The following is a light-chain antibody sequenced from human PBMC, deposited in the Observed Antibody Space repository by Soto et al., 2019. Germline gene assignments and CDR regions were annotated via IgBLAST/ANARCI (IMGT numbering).Light chain of an antibody. V-gene: IGKV4-1*01. Sequence: DIVMTQSPDSLAVSLGERATINCKSSQSVLYSSNNKNYVAWYQQKPRQPPKLLIYWASTRESGVPDRFSGSVSGTDFTLTISSLQAEDVAVYYCQQYYSTPTFGQGTRLEI. CDR2: WAS. J-gene: IGKJ5*01. CDR1: QSVLYSSNNKNY. CDR3: QQYYSTPT.